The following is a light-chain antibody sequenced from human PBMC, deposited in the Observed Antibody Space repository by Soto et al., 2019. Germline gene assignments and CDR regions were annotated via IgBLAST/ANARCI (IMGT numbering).Light chain of an antibody. CDR2: GAS. CDR1: QTVSNNH. V-gene: IGKV3-20*01. CDR3: QQYDSSPYT. J-gene: IGKJ2*01. Sequence: DTVLTQSPGTLSLSPGERATLSCRASQTVSNNHLAWYQQKPGQAPRLLIYGASSRPTGIPDRFSGSGSGTDFTLTISRLEPEDFAVYYCQQYDSSPYTFGQGTKLEIK.